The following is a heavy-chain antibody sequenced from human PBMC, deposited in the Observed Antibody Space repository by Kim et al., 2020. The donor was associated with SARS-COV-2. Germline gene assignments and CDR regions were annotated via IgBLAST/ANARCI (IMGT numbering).Heavy chain of an antibody. Sequence: GGSLRLSCAASGFTFSSYGIHWVRQAPGKGLEWVAVIWYDGSNKYYADSVKGRFTISRDNSKNTLYLQMNSVRAEDTAVYYCARDDGHMVVVPAAADYY. CDR2: IWYDGSNK. CDR1: GFTFSSYG. J-gene: IGHJ6*01. CDR3: ARDDGHMVVVPAAADYY. D-gene: IGHD2-2*01. V-gene: IGHV3-33*01.